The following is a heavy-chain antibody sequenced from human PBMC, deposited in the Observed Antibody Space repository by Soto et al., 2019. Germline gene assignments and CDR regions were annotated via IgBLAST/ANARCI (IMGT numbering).Heavy chain of an antibody. D-gene: IGHD1-7*01. CDR2: IIPIFGTA. Sequence: SVKVSCKASGGTFSSYAISWVRQTPGQGLEWMGGIIPIFGTANYAQKFQGRVTITADESTSTAYMELSSLRSEDTAVYYCAGYNWNYVLDAFDIWGQGAMVTVSS. V-gene: IGHV1-69*13. CDR1: GGTFSSYA. CDR3: AGYNWNYVLDAFDI. J-gene: IGHJ3*02.